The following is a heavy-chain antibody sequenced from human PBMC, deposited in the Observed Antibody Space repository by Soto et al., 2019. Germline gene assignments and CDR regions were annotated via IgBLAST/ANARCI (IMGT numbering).Heavy chain of an antibody. V-gene: IGHV3-74*01. D-gene: IGHD3-10*02. CDR1: GFAFSDFW. J-gene: IGHJ5*02. Sequence: EVQLVESGGGLVQPGGSLRLSCAASGFAFSDFWMHWVRQVPGKGLVWVSRINKDGRNTNYADSVKGRFTISRDNAKNSLYLQMNGLRAEDTAVYYCVRDDGGAYDVNLFDTWGQGNLVTVSS. CDR3: VRDDGGAYDVNLFDT. CDR2: INKDGRNT.